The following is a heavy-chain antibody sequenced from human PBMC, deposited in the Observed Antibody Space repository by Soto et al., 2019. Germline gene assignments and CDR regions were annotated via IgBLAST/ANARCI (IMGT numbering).Heavy chain of an antibody. D-gene: IGHD5-12*01. CDR2: IFSNDEK. V-gene: IGHV2-26*01. CDR3: ARILVGSGYDYYFDY. Sequence: QVTLKESGPVLVKPTETLTLTCTVSGFSLSSSTMGVSWIRQPPGKALEWLAHIFSNDEKSYSTSLKSRLTISNDTSKSQVVLTMTNMDPVDTATYYCARILVGSGYDYYFDYWGQGTLVTVSS. CDR1: GFSLSSSTMG. J-gene: IGHJ4*02.